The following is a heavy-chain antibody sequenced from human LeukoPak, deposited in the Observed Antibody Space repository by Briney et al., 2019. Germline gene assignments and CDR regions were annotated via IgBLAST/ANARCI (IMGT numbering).Heavy chain of an antibody. D-gene: IGHD3-22*01. CDR3: ARRSGGYGY. Sequence: GGSLRLFCAASGFSFSTSPMHWVGQGPGKGLECVSAISTDGGATYYADSVRDRFTISRDNSKNTLYLQMGSLRVEDMAVYYCARRSGGYGYWGQGTLVTVSS. CDR2: ISTDGGAT. V-gene: IGHV3-64*02. CDR1: GFSFSTSP. J-gene: IGHJ4*02.